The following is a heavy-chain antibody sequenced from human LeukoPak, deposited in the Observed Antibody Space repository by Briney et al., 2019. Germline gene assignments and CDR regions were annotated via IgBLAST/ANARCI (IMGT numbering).Heavy chain of an antibody. D-gene: IGHD4-17*01. J-gene: IGHJ4*02. CDR2: IKQDGSEK. V-gene: IGHV3-7*03. CDR1: GFTFSSYW. CDR3: VKDNFDYGDYQSSYYFDY. Sequence: GGSLRLSCAASGFTFSSYWMSWVRQAPGKGLEWVANIKQDGSEKYYVDSVKGRFTISRDNAKNSLYLQMNSLRAEDTALYYCVKDNFDYGDYQSSYYFDYWGQGTLVTVSS.